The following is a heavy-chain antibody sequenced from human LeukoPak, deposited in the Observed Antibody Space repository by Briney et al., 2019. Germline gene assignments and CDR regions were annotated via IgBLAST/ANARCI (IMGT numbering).Heavy chain of an antibody. D-gene: IGHD7-27*01. CDR3: ARSLTGGDYYFDY. J-gene: IGHJ4*02. CDR1: GFTFSSYS. CDR2: ISSSSSTI. Sequence: PGGFLRLSCAASGFTFSSYSMNWVRQAPGKGLEWVSYISSSSSTIYYADSVKGRFTISRDNAKNSLYLQMNSLRAEDTAVYYCARSLTGGDYYFDYWGQGTLVTVSS. V-gene: IGHV3-48*01.